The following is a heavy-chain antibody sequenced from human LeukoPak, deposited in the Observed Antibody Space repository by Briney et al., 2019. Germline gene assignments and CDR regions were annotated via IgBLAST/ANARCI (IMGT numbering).Heavy chain of an antibody. V-gene: IGHV5-51*01. CDR2: IYPGDSDT. J-gene: IGHJ4*02. Sequence: GESLKISCKGSGYSFTSYWIGWVRQMPGKGLEWMGIIYPGDSDTRYSPSFQGQITISADKSISTAYLQWSSLKASDTVMYYCARTYVWGSYRPYYFDYWGQGTLVTVSS. CDR3: ARTYVWGSYRPYYFDY. CDR1: GYSFTSYW. D-gene: IGHD3-16*02.